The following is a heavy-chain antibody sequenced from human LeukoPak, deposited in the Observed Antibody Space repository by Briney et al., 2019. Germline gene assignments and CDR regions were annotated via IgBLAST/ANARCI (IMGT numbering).Heavy chain of an antibody. V-gene: IGHV4-39*01. D-gene: IGHD1-1*01. CDR3: ASTRYDNAFDI. Sequence: PSETLSLTCTVSGGSISSSSYYWGWIRQPPGKGLEWIGSIYYSGSTYYNPSLKSRVTISVDTSKNQFSLKLSSVTAADTAVYYCASTRYDNAFDIWGQGTMVTVSS. J-gene: IGHJ3*02. CDR1: GGSISSSSYY. CDR2: IYYSGST.